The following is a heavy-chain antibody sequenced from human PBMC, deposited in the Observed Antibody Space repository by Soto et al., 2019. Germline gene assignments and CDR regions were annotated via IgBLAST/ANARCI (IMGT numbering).Heavy chain of an antibody. J-gene: IGHJ4*02. CDR2: IIPMFGTA. CDR1: GGTFSRNT. D-gene: IGHD3-22*01. V-gene: IGHV1-69*01. Sequence: QVQLVQSGAEVKKPGSSVRISCKASGGTFSRNTISWVRQAPGQGPEWMGGIIPMFGTANYAQKFQGRVTITADDSTSTDYRELGRLISEDTAAYYCARQGDFDSSGHFSAYWGQGTLVTVSS. CDR3: ARQGDFDSSGHFSAY.